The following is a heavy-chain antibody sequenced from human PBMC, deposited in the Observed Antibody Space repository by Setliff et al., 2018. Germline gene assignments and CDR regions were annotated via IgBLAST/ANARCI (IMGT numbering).Heavy chain of an antibody. Sequence: GGSLRLSCAASGFTFSSYWMSWVRQAPGKGLEWVANIKQDGSETYYVDSVKGRFTISRDNPNNSLYLQMNNLRAEDTAVYYCACSDILTGLFDYWGQGTLVTVSS. CDR3: ACSDILTGLFDY. D-gene: IGHD3-9*01. J-gene: IGHJ4*02. CDR2: IKQDGSET. CDR1: GFTFSSYW. V-gene: IGHV3-7*01.